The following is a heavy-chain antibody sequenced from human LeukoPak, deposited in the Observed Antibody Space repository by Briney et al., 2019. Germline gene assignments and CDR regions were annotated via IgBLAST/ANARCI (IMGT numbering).Heavy chain of an antibody. D-gene: IGHD4-23*01. CDR2: IYCSGST. V-gene: IGHV4-59*01. J-gene: IGHJ4*02. CDR3: ARSAPYGANSDY. CDR1: GGSISSYF. Sequence: SETLSLTCTVSGGSISSYFWSWIRQPPGKGLEWIGYIYCSGSTNYNPSLKSRVTISVDTSKNQFSLKLSSVTAADTAVYYCARSAPYGANSDYWGQGTLVTVSS.